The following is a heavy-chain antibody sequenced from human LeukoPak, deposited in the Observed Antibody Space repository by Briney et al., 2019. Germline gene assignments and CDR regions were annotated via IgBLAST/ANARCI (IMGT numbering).Heavy chain of an antibody. D-gene: IGHD2-15*01. Sequence: SETLSLTCAVYGGSFSGYYWSWIRQPPGKGLEWSGEINHSGGTNYNPSLKSRVTISVDTSKNQFSLKLSSVTAADTAVYYCATGYCSGGSCYFGYWGQGTLVTVSS. CDR3: ATGYCSGGSCYFGY. CDR1: GGSFSGYY. V-gene: IGHV4-34*01. CDR2: INHSGGT. J-gene: IGHJ4*02.